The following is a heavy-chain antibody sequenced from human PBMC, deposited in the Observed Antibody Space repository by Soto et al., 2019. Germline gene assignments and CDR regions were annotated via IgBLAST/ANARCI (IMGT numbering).Heavy chain of an antibody. Sequence: PSETLSLTCTVSGGSIRDSYWTWIRQPAGKGLEWIGRIYGSGSTNYNPSFKSRVNMSVDKSKNQFSLTLSLVTAADTAVYYCARDGGFSSGWTAYFDFWGPGTMVTVSS. J-gene: IGHJ4*02. D-gene: IGHD6-19*01. CDR1: GGSIRDSY. CDR3: ARDGGFSSGWTAYFDF. CDR2: IYGSGST. V-gene: IGHV4-4*07.